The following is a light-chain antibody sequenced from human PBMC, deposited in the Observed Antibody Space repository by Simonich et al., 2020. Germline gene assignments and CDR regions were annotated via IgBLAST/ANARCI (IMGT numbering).Light chain of an antibody. CDR1: QSISSW. V-gene: IGKV1-5*03. Sequence: DIQMTQSPSTLSASVGDRVTITCRDSQSISSWLDWYQQKPGKAPKLLIYKASSLESGVPSRFSGSGSGTEFTLTISSLQPYDFATYYCQQYNSYPYTFGQGTKLEIK. CDR2: KAS. CDR3: QQYNSYPYT. J-gene: IGKJ2*01.